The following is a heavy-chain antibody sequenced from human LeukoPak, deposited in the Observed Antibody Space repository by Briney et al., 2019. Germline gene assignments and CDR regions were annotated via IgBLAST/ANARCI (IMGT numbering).Heavy chain of an antibody. V-gene: IGHV4-30-4*07. CDR1: GGSISSGGYS. J-gene: IGHJ6*03. CDR3: ARTYGEYYYYYMDV. Sequence: SETLSLTCAVSGGSISSGGYSWSWIRQPPGKGLEWIGYIYYSGSTYYNPSLKSRVTISVDTSKNQFSLKLSSVTAADTAVYYCARTYGEYYYYYMDVWGKGTTVTVSS. CDR2: IYYSGST. D-gene: IGHD3-10*01.